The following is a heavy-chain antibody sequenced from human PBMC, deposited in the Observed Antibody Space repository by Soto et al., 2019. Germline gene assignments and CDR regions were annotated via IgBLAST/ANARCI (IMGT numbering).Heavy chain of an antibody. CDR1: GFTFSSYS. CDR3: ARVSYDSSGYFDY. D-gene: IGHD3-22*01. V-gene: IGHV3-21*01. Sequence: GGSLRLSCAASGFTFSSYSMNWVRQAPGKGLEWVSSISSSSSYIYYADSVKGRFTISRDNAKSSLYLQMNSLRAEDTAVYYCARVSYDSSGYFDYWGQGTLVTVSS. J-gene: IGHJ4*02. CDR2: ISSSSSYI.